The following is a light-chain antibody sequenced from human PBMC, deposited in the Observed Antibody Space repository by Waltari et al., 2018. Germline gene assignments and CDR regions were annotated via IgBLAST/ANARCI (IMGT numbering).Light chain of an antibody. Sequence: DIQMTQSPSSLSASVGDRVTITCRASQSISSLLNWYQQKPGKAPQVLISAASNLQSGVPSRVSGSGSGTDFTLTVSSLQPEDFATYYCQHSHTIPITFGGGTKVDIK. CDR2: AAS. CDR3: QHSHTIPIT. J-gene: IGKJ4*01. V-gene: IGKV1-39*01. CDR1: QSISSL.